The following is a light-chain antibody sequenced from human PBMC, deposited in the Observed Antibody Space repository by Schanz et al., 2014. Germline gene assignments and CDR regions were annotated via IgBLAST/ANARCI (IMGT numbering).Light chain of an antibody. V-gene: IGLV2-14*03. CDR1: SSDVGGYNY. CDR2: DVS. J-gene: IGLJ2*01. CDR3: ASYTSTSIVV. Sequence: QSALTQPRSVSGSPGQSVAISCTGTSSDVGGYNYVSWYQHHPGKAPKLMIYDVSNRPSGVSNRFSGSKSGNTASLTISGLQAEDEADFYCASYTSTSIVVFGGGTKLTVL.